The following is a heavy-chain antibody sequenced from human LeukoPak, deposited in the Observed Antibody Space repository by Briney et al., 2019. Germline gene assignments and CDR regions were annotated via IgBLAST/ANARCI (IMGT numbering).Heavy chain of an antibody. J-gene: IGHJ5*02. CDR3: ARRLIAAAGTWFDP. Sequence: PSETLSLTCAVYGGSFSGYYWSWIRQPPGKGLEWIGEINHSGSTNYNPSLKSRVTISVDKSKNQFSLKLSSVTAADTAVYYCARRLIAAAGTWFDPWGQGTLVTVSS. CDR1: GGSFSGYY. CDR2: INHSGST. V-gene: IGHV4-34*01. D-gene: IGHD6-13*01.